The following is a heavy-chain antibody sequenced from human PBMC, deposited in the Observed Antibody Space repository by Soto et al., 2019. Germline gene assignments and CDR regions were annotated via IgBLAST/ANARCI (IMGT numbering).Heavy chain of an antibody. CDR1: GGSFSGYY. V-gene: IGHV4-34*01. CDR3: ALLADFWSGFSGSWFDP. Sequence: SETLSLTCAVYGGSFSGYYWSWIRQPPGKGLEWIGEINHSGSTNYNPSLKSRVTISVDTSKNQFSLKLSSVTAADTAVYYCALLADFWSGFSGSWFDPWGQGTLVTVS. J-gene: IGHJ5*02. CDR2: INHSGST. D-gene: IGHD3-3*01.